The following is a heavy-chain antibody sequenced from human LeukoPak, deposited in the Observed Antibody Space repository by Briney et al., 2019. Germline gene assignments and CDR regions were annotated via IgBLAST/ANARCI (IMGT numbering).Heavy chain of an antibody. CDR1: GGSVSSGSYY. CDR3: ARGLVEMATRYFDL. Sequence: KASETLSLTCTVSGGSVSSGSYYWSWIRQPPGKGLEWIGYIYYSGSTNYNPSLKSRVTISVDTSKNQFSLKLSSVTAADTAVYYCARGLVEMATRYFDLWGRGTLVTVSS. CDR2: IYYSGST. D-gene: IGHD5-24*01. J-gene: IGHJ2*01. V-gene: IGHV4-61*01.